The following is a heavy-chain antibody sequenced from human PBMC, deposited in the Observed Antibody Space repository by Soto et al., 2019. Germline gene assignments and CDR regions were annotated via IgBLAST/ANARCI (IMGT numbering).Heavy chain of an antibody. CDR1: GGSISSSSYS. V-gene: IGHV4-39*01. J-gene: IGHJ4*02. CDR2: IYYSGST. D-gene: IGHD3-22*01. Sequence: SETLSLTFTVSGGSISSSSYSWGWIRQPPGKGLEWIGSIYYSGSTYYNPSLKSRVTISVDTSKDQFSLKLSPVTAADTAVYYCASGTMILVVTFDYGCQGTLVTVSS. CDR3: ASGTMILVVTFDY.